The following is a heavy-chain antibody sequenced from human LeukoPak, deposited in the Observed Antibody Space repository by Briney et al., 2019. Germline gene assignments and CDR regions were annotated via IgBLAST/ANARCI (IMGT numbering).Heavy chain of an antibody. V-gene: IGHV1-69-2*01. J-gene: IGHJ3*02. CDR3: ATIKYSSGWPLDDAFDI. D-gene: IGHD6-19*01. CDR1: GYTFTDYY. Sequence: GASVKVSCKASGYTFTDYYMHWVQQAPGKGLEWMGRVDPEDGETIYAEKFQGRVTITADTSTDTAYMELSSLRSKDTAVYYCATIKYSSGWPLDDAFDIWGQGTMVTVSS. CDR2: VDPEDGET.